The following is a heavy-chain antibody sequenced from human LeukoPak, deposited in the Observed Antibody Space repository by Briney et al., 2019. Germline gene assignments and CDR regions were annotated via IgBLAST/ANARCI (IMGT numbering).Heavy chain of an antibody. J-gene: IGHJ3*01. Sequence: GSVKVSCKVSGYTLTELSMHWVRQAPGKGLEWMGGFDPEDGETIYAQKFQGRVTMSEDTSTDTAYMELSSLRSEDTAVYYCATNILVGATHWGQGTMVTVSS. D-gene: IGHD1-26*01. V-gene: IGHV1-24*01. CDR2: FDPEDGET. CDR3: ATNILVGATH. CDR1: GYTLTELS.